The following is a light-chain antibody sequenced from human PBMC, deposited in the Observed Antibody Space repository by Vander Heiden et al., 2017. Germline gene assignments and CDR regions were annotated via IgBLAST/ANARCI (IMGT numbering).Light chain of an antibody. CDR3: SSYTSSSTPL. J-gene: IGLJ2*01. CDR2: DVT. V-gene: IGLV2-14*03. Sequence: HSALTQPASVSGSPGPSTTIPCTGTSTDVGGYNYVSWYQQHPGNAPKLMIYDVTNRPSGVSNRFSGSKSGNTAALTSSGLRAEDEAYYYCSSYTSSSTPLFGGGTKLTVL. CDR1: STDVGGYNY.